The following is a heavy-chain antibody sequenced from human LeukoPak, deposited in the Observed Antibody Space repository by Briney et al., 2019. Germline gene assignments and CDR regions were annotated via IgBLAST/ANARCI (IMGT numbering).Heavy chain of an antibody. D-gene: IGHD1-20*01. CDR3: ARRITGTTSDSFDY. J-gene: IGHJ4*02. V-gene: IGHV4-59*08. CDR1: GGSISSYY. CDR2: IYYSGST. Sequence: SETLSLTCTVSGGSISSYYWSWIRQPPGKGLEWIGYIYYSGSTNYNPSLKSRVTISVDTSKNQFSLKLSSVTAADTAVYYCARRITGTTSDSFDYWGQGTLVTVSS.